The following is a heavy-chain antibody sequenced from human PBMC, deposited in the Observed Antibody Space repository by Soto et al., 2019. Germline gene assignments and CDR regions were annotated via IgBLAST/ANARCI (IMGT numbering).Heavy chain of an antibody. V-gene: IGHV3-73*01. CDR1: GFTFSGYV. D-gene: IGHD6-19*01. Sequence: GGSLRLSCTASGFTFSGYVVHWVRQAAGKGLEWVGRIRSKPNNYSTAYAASVKGRFTITSDDSKNPTQLLVNSLETEVNAGDYCTRHEVDATGWYLNWFDPWGQGTLVTVSS. CDR2: IRSKPNNYST. CDR3: TRHEVDATGWYLNWFDP. J-gene: IGHJ5*02.